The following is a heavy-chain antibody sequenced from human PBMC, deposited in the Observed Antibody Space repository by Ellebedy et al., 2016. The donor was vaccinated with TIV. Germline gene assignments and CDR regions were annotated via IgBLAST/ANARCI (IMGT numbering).Heavy chain of an antibody. J-gene: IGHJ5*02. V-gene: IGHV4-59*08. CDR3: AIVGADNWFDP. CDR2: IYYSGST. D-gene: IGHD1-26*01. CDR1: GGSISSYY. Sequence: MPSETLSLTCTVSGGSISSYYWSWIRQPPGKGLEWIGYIYYSGSTNYNPSLKSRVTISVDTSKNQFSLKLSSVTAADTAVYYCAIVGADNWFDPWGQGTLVTVSS.